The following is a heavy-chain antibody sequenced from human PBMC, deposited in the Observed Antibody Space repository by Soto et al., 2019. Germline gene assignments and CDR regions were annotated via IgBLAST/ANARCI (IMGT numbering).Heavy chain of an antibody. CDR1: GGKCISYG. CDR2: IWYDGSNK. D-gene: IGHD3-10*01. V-gene: IGHV3-33*01. CDR3: ARDLMYGSGSYPLI. Sequence: GVSLRVWWGAAGGKCISYGRRWVSQATGKGLEWVAVIWYDGSNKYYADSVKGRFTISRDNSKNTLYLQMNSLRAEDTAVYYCARDLMYGSGSYPLIWGQGTLVTVSS. J-gene: IGHJ4*02.